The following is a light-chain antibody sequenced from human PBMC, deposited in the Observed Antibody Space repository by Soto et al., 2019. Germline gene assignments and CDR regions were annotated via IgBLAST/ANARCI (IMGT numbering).Light chain of an antibody. V-gene: IGKV3-15*01. CDR2: GAS. CDR1: QSVSTN. CDR3: QQYNKWLPYT. Sequence: EIVLTQSPATLSVSPGERATLSCRASQSVSTNVAWYQQKPGQAPRLLIFGASTRATGDPARFSGSGSGTEFTLTISSLQSEDLAVYYCQQYNKWLPYTFGQGTYLEIK. J-gene: IGKJ2*01.